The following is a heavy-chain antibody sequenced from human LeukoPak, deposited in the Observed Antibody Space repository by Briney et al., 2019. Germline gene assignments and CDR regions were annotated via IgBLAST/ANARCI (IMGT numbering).Heavy chain of an antibody. CDR1: GLTYSDYY. V-gene: IGHV3-11*01. CDR3: ARDNGMYYFDY. CDR2: ISSSGSTI. D-gene: IGHD1-1*01. Sequence: GGSLRLYSAASGLTYSDYYMSWIRQDPGKGLEWVSYISSSGSTIYYADSVKGRFTISRDNAKNSLYLQMNSLRAEDTAVYYCARDNGMYYFDYWGQGTLVTVSS. J-gene: IGHJ4*02.